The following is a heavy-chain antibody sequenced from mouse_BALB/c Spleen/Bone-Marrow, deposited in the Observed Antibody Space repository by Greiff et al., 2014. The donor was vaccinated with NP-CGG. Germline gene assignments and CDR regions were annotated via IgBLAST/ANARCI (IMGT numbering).Heavy chain of an antibody. J-gene: IGHJ2*01. D-gene: IGHD2-3*01. CDR3: ARQDGFDY. V-gene: IGHV5-9-3*01. CDR2: ISSGGSYT. Sequence: EVQLVESGGGLVKPGGPLKLSCAASGFTFSNYAMSWVRQTPEKRLEWVAIISSGGSYTYYPDSVKGRFTISRDNAKTILYLQMSSLRSEDTAMYYCARQDGFDYWGQGTTLTVSS. CDR1: GFTFSNYA.